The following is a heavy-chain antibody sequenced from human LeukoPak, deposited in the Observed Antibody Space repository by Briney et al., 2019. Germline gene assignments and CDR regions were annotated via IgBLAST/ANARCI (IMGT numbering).Heavy chain of an antibody. J-gene: IGHJ4*02. V-gene: IGHV3-30*02. D-gene: IGHD3-10*01. CDR3: AKDFLYNSGNFYLHY. CDR1: GLTFSSYG. Sequence: GGSLRLSCAASGLTFSSYGMHWVRQAPGRGREWVAFISFDGNKKYYADSVKGRFTISRDNSKNTLYLQMNSLRTEDTALHYCAKDFLYNSGNFYLHYWGQGTLVTVSS. CDR2: ISFDGNKK.